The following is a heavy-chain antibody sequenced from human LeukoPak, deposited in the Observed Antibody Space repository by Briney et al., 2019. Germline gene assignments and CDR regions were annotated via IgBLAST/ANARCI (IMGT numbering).Heavy chain of an antibody. V-gene: IGHV4-39*01. J-gene: IGHJ4*02. CDR1: GGSISSSSYY. CDR3: ARRKTYYDSSGYNDY. CDR2: IYYSGST. Sequence: PSETLSLTCTVSGGSISSSSYYWGWIRQPPGKGLEWIGSIYYSGSTYYNPSLKSRVTISVDTSKNQFSLKLSSVTAADTAVYYCARRKTYYDSSGYNDYWGQGTLVTVSS. D-gene: IGHD3-22*01.